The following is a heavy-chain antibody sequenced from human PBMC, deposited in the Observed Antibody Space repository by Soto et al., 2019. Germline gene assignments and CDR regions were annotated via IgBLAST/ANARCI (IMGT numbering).Heavy chain of an antibody. J-gene: IGHJ4*02. D-gene: IGHD6-13*01. V-gene: IGHV3-7*03. CDR2: IKHDGSVK. Sequence: GGSLRLSCEASGFTFSGYWMSWVRQAPGKGLEWVADIKHDGSVKFYVDSVKGRFTISRDNAKKLLYLQMSGLRAEDTALYYCARAPYINAWYRFDLWGQGTLVTVSS. CDR3: ARAPYINAWYRFDL. CDR1: GFTFSGYW.